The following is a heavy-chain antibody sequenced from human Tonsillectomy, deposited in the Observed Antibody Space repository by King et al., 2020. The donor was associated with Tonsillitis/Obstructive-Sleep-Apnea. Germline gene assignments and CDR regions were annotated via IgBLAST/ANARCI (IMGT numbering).Heavy chain of an antibody. CDR1: GFTFSSYG. Sequence: QLVQSGGGVVQPGRSLRLSCAASGFTFSSYGMHWVRQAPGKGLEWVAVISYYGSNKYYADSVKGRFTISRDNSKNTLYLQMNSLRAEDTAVYYCAKDRTTVTSPDYWGQGTLVTVSS. CDR2: ISYYGSNK. CDR3: AKDRTTVTSPDY. D-gene: IGHD4-17*01. J-gene: IGHJ4*02. V-gene: IGHV3-30*18.